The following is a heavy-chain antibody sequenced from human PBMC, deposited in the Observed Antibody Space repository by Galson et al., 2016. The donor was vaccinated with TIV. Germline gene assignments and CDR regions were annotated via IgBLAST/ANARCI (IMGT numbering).Heavy chain of an antibody. CDR2: ISYDGGYR. CDR1: GLTLNNYA. CDR3: ARARSTTRFGMDV. J-gene: IGHJ6*02. V-gene: IGHV3-30-3*01. D-gene: IGHD6-13*01. Sequence: SLRLSCAASGLTLNNYAIHWVRQAPGKGPEWVATISYDGGYRSYEDSVKGRFTIYSDKSAHSLALQMDSLRPEDTGVYYCARARSTTRFGMDVWGQGTTVTVSS.